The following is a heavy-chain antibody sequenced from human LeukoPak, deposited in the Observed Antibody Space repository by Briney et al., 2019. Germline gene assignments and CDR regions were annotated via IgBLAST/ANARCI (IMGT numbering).Heavy chain of an antibody. V-gene: IGHV5-51*01. D-gene: IGHD3-3*01. CDR2: IFPVPSHT. J-gene: IGHJ5*02. Sequence: GDSRKISCKGSGYSFTNYWIGWVRQMPGKGLEWMGIIFPVPSHTRYSPSFQGQVTMSADRSISTAYLQWSSLRASDTAMYYCARSSVNWFDPWGQGTLVTPSA. CDR3: ARSSVNWFDP. CDR1: GYSFTNYW.